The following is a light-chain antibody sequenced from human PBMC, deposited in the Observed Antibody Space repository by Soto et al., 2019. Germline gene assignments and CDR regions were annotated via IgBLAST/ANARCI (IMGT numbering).Light chain of an antibody. J-gene: IGKJ1*01. V-gene: IGKV3-20*01. CDR3: QQYGSSPPWT. CDR1: QSVSSSY. Sequence: GERATLSCRASQSVSSSYLAWYQQKPGQAPRLLIYGASSRATGIPDRFSGSGSGTDFTLTISRLEPEDFAVYYCQQYGSSPPWTFGQGTKVDIK. CDR2: GAS.